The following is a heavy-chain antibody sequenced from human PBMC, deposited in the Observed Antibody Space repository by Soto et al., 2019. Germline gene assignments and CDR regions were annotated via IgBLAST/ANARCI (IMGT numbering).Heavy chain of an antibody. CDR1: GFNFSSYA. V-gene: IGHV3-30*04. CDR3: ARVKDSSSWYHAFDI. CDR2: ISYDGSNK. D-gene: IGHD6-13*01. J-gene: IGHJ3*02. Sequence: GGYLRLYCAASGFNFSSYAMHWVRQAPGKGLEWVAVISYDGSNKYYADSVKGRFTISRDNSKNTLYLQMNSLRAEDTAVYYCARVKDSSSWYHAFDIWGQGTMVTVSS.